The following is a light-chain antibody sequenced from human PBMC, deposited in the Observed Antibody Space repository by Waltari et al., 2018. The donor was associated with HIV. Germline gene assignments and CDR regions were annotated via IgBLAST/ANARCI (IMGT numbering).Light chain of an antibody. V-gene: IGKV1-39*01. CDR3: QQSYSTPRT. CDR1: QSISSY. J-gene: IGKJ1*01. CDR2: AAS. Sequence: DIQTPQSPSSLSASVGDRVTITCRASQSISSYLNWYQQKPGKAPKLLIYAASSLQSGVPSRFSGSGSGTDFTLTISSLQPEDFATYYCQQSYSTPRTFGQGTKVEIK.